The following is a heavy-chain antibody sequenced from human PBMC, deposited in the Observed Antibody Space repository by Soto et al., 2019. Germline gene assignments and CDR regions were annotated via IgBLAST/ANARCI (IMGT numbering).Heavy chain of an antibody. D-gene: IGHD4-4*01. CDR2: TYYRSKWYN. CDR1: GNSVSSNSAA. J-gene: IGHJ5*02. V-gene: IGHV6-1*01. Sequence: SQTLSLTCAISGNSVSSNSAAWNWIRQSPSRGLEWLGRTYYRSKWYNDYAVSVKSRITINPDTSKNQFSLQLNSVTPEDTAVYYCARDWDYSNYNWFDPWGQGTLVTVSS. CDR3: ARDWDYSNYNWFDP.